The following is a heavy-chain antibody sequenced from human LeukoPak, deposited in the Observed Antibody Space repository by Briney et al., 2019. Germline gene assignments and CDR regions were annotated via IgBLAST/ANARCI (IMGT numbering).Heavy chain of an antibody. J-gene: IGHJ4*02. CDR3: ARDLYSSSALDY. V-gene: IGHV4-34*01. CDR2: INHSGST. CDR1: GGSFSGYY. Sequence: PETLSLTCAVYGGSFSGYYWSWIRQPPGKGLEWIGEINHSGSTNYNPSLKSRVTISVDTSKNQFSLKLSSVTAADTAVYYCARDLYSSSALDYWGQGTLVTVSS. D-gene: IGHD6-13*01.